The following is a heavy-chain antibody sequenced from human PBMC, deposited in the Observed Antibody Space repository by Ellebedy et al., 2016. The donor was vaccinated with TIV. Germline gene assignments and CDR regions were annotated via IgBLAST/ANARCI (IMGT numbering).Heavy chain of an antibody. CDR1: GFTFSTYA. CDR2: FTNSGGIT. D-gene: IGHD3-16*02. J-gene: IGHJ6*02. V-gene: IGHV3-23*01. CDR3: AKDLYDYVWGSYRISPYYYYYGMDV. Sequence: GGSLRLSXAASGFTFSTYAMSWVRQAPGKGLEWVAAFTNSGGITYYADSVKGRFTIARDNSKNTLYLQMNSLRAEDTAIYYCAKDLYDYVWGSYRISPYYYYYGMDVWGQGTTVTVSS.